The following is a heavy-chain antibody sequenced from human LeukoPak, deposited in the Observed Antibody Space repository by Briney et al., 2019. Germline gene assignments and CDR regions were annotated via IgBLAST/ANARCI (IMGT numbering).Heavy chain of an antibody. J-gene: IGHJ6*02. CDR3: ARDSDYYDSSGYSYYYYYGMDV. D-gene: IGHD3-22*01. V-gene: IGHV3-21*01. CDR2: ISSSSSYI. Sequence: GGSLRLSCAASGFTFSSYSMNWLRQTPGKGLEWVSSISSSSSYIYYADSVKGRFTISRDNDKNSLYLQMNSLRAEDTAVYYCARDSDYYDSSGYSYYYYYGMDVWGQGTTVTVSS. CDR1: GFTFSSYS.